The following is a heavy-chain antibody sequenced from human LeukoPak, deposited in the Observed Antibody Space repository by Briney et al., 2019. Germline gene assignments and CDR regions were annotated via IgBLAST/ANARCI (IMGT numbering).Heavy chain of an antibody. J-gene: IGHJ4*02. V-gene: IGHV3-23*01. Sequence: PGGSLRLCCAASGFTFSNYAVSWVHQAPGKGLEWVSDISGSGGSTYYADSERGRFIISRDNSKTTLYLQMNSLRAEDTAVYDCAKEEPANSYGYINWGQGTLVTVSS. D-gene: IGHD5-18*01. CDR3: AKEEPANSYGYIN. CDR1: GFTFSNYA. CDR2: ISGSGGST.